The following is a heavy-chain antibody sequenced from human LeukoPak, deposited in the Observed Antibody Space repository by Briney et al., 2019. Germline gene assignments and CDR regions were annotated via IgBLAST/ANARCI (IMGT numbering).Heavy chain of an antibody. V-gene: IGHV3-30*02. CDR1: GFTFSSYE. D-gene: IGHD6-19*01. Sequence: AGGSLRLSCAASGFTFSSYEMNWVRQAPGKGLEWVAFIRYDGSNKYYADSVKGRFTISRDNSKNTLYLQMNSLRAEDTAVYYCAKDSGWFDYWGQGTLVTVSS. J-gene: IGHJ4*02. CDR3: AKDSGWFDY. CDR2: IRYDGSNK.